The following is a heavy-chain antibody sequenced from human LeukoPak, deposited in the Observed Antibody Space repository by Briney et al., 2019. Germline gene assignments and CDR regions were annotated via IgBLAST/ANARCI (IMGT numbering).Heavy chain of an antibody. CDR2: MNPNSGNT. CDR1: GYTFITYD. J-gene: IGHJ6*03. V-gene: IGHV1-8*01. Sequence: ASVKVSCKASGYTFITYDFNWVRQATGQGLEWMGWMNPNSGNTGYAQKFQGRVTMTRNTSISTAYMELSSLRSEDTAVYYCARIRGYGDYDYYYYYMDVWGKGTTVTISS. D-gene: IGHD4-17*01. CDR3: ARIRGYGDYDYYYYYMDV.